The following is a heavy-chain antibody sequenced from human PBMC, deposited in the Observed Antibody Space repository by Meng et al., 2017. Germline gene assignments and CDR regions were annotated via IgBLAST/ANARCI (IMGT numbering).Heavy chain of an antibody. CDR1: GDRVSSNSAA. V-gene: IGHV6-1*01. CDR2: TYYRSKWYN. CDR3: ARASSSGDSYFDY. Sequence: SQTLSLICAITGDRVSSNSAAWNWIRQSPSRGLEWLGRTYYRSKWYNDYAVSVKSRITIHPDTSKNQFSLQLNSVTPEDTAVYYCARASSSGDSYFDYWGQGTLVTVSS. J-gene: IGHJ4*02. D-gene: IGHD6-13*01.